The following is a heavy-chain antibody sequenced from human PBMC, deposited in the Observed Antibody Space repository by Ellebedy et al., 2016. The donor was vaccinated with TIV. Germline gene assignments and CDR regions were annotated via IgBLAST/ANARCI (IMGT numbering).Heavy chain of an antibody. Sequence: GESLKISCAASGFTFGSYAMNWVRQAPGKGLEWVSGISGGGDNTYYGDSVKGRFTITRDSSRNMMFLQMNSLRAEDTAVYYCTSPAVGHTTGCCRYYFDYWGLGTLVTVSS. CDR2: ISGGGDNT. J-gene: IGHJ4*02. D-gene: IGHD6-19*01. CDR1: GFTFGSYA. V-gene: IGHV3-23*01. CDR3: TSPAVGHTTGCCRYYFDY.